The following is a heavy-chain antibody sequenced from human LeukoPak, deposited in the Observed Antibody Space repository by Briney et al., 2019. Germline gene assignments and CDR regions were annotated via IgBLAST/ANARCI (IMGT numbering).Heavy chain of an antibody. CDR1: GYTFTSYG. CDR3: ARDPTLAYCGGDCYSHFDY. V-gene: IGHV1-18*01. CDR2: ISAYNGNT. D-gene: IGHD2-21*02. Sequence: GASVKVSCKASGYTFTSYGISWVRQAPGQGLEGMGWISAYNGNTNYAQKLQGRVTMTTDTSTSTAYMELRSLRSDDTAVYYCARDPTLAYCGGDCYSHFDYWGQGTLVTVSS. J-gene: IGHJ4*02.